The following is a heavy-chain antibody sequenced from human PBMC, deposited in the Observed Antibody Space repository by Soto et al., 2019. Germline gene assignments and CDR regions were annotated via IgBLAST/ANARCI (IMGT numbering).Heavy chain of an antibody. CDR3: AKGSYSSYYYYGMDV. V-gene: IGHV3-23*01. D-gene: IGHD1-26*01. Sequence: PGGSLRLSCAASGFTFSSYAMSWVRQAPGKGLEWVSAISGSGGSTYYADSVKGRFTISRDNSKNTLYLQMNSLRAEDTAVYYCAKGSYSSYYYYGMDVWGQGTTVTVSS. CDR2: ISGSGGST. CDR1: GFTFSSYA. J-gene: IGHJ6*02.